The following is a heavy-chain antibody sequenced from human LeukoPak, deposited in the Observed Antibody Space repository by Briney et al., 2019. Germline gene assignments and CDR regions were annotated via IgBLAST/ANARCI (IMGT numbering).Heavy chain of an antibody. CDR1: GFTFRSYA. CDR2: VTGGGGTT. V-gene: IGHV3-23*01. CDR3: ARCYIAAGRYYPYDY. Sequence: PGGSLRLSCAASGFTFRSYAMSWVRQAPGKGLEWVSTVTGGGGTTYYADSVKGRFTISRDNAKNSLYLQMNSLRAEDTAVYYCARCYIAAGRYYPYDYWGQGTLVTVSS. D-gene: IGHD3-10*01. J-gene: IGHJ4*02.